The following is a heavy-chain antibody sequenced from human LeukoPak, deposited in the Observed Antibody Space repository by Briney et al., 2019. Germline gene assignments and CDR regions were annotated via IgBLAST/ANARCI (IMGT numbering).Heavy chain of an antibody. D-gene: IGHD3-10*01. V-gene: IGHV1-2*02. CDR3: ARVVHGSGSYLEP. CDR2: INPNSGGT. CDR1: GYTLIGYH. J-gene: IGHJ4*02. Sequence: ASVKVSCKSSGYTLIGYHIHWVRQAPGQGLEWMGWINPNSGGTNYAQKFQGRVTMTRDTSISTAYMELSRLRSDDTAVYYCARVVHGSGSYLEPWGQGTPVTVSS.